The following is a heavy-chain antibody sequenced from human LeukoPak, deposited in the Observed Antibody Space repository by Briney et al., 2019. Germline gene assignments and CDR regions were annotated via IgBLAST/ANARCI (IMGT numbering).Heavy chain of an antibody. CDR2: IIPIFGTA. J-gene: IGHJ6*03. Sequence: SVKLSCKASGGTFSSYAISWVRQAPGQGLEWMGGIIPIFGTANYAQKFQGRVTITADESTSTAYMELSSLRSEDTAVYYCARDSESTVTSYYYYYMDVWGKGTTVTVSS. CDR3: ARDSESTVTSYYYYYMDV. D-gene: IGHD4-11*01. V-gene: IGHV1-69*13. CDR1: GGTFSSYA.